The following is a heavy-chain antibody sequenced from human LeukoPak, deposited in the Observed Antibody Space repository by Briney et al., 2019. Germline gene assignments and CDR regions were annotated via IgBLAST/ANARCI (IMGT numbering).Heavy chain of an antibody. CDR1: GGSISSSSYY. Sequence: SEALSLTCTVSGGSISSSSYYWGWIRQPPGKGLEWIGSIYYSGSTYYNPSLKSRVTISVDTSKNQFSLKLSSVTAAGTAVYYCARTLYDFWSGYYEDYWGQGTLVTVSS. V-gene: IGHV4-39*01. J-gene: IGHJ4*02. D-gene: IGHD3-3*01. CDR3: ARTLYDFWSGYYEDY. CDR2: IYYSGST.